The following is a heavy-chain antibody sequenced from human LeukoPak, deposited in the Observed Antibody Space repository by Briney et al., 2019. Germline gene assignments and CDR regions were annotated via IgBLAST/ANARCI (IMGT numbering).Heavy chain of an antibody. CDR1: GFTFSHYG. Sequence: PGGSLRLSCGASGFTFSHYGVHWVRQAPGKGLEWVAVISYDGSNKYYADSVKGRFTISRDNSKNTVFLQMNSLRPDDTAVYYCAREAPEVRGVIATHNWFDPWGQGTLVTVSS. D-gene: IGHD3-10*01. CDR2: ISYDGSNK. J-gene: IGHJ5*02. CDR3: AREAPEVRGVIATHNWFDP. V-gene: IGHV3-30*03.